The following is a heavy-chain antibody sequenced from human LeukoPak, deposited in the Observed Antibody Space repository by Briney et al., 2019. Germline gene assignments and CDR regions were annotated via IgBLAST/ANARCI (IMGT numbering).Heavy chain of an antibody. D-gene: IGHD1-26*01. J-gene: IGHJ5*02. CDR3: ARGLVGATP. V-gene: IGHV1-8*02. CDR1: GYTFTGYY. Sequence: ASVNVSCKASGYTFTGYYMHWVRQAPGQGLEWMGWMNPNSGNTGYAQKFQGRVTMTRNTSISTAYMELSSLRSEDTAVYYCARGLVGATPWGQATLVTVSS. CDR2: MNPNSGNT.